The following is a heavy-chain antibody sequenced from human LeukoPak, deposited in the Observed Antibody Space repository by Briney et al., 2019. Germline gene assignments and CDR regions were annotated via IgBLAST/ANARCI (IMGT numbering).Heavy chain of an antibody. V-gene: IGHV3-21*01. J-gene: IGHJ5*01. D-gene: IGHD3-10*01. CDR3: VRLRRNSNRSYYYYYYDS. CDR1: GLTFSDYS. Sequence: GASLRLSCVASGLTFSDYSINWVRRPPGEGLEWLSSINPTSTSIYYADAVRGRFTISRDNAKSSLYLQMDSLRAEDTAVYYCVRLRRNSNRSYYYYYYDSWGQGILVTVSS. CDR2: INPTSTSI.